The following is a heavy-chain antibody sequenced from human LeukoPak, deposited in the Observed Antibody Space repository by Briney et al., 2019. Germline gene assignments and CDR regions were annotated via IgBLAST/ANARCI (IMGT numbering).Heavy chain of an antibody. CDR1: GFTFSSSW. J-gene: IGHJ4*02. CDR3: ARDLSSGWHYFDY. V-gene: IGHV3-7*01. D-gene: IGHD6-19*01. CDR2: IKQDGSEK. Sequence: GGSLRLSCAASGFTFSSSWMNWVRQAPGKGLEWVANIKQDGSEKYYVDSVKGRFTISRDNAKNSLYLQMNSLGAEDTAVYYCARDLSSGWHYFDYWGQGTLVTVSS.